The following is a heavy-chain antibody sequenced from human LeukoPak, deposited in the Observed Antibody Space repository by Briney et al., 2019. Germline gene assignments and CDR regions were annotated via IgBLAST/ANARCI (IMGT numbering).Heavy chain of an antibody. V-gene: IGHV3-66*01. D-gene: IGHD3-3*01. Sequence: GGSLRLSCAASGFTVSSNYMSWVRQAPGKGLEWVSVIYSGGSTYYADSVKGRFTISRDNSKNTLYLQMNSLRAEDTAVYYCAKLGITIFGVVIDWGQGTLVTVSS. CDR1: GFTVSSNY. J-gene: IGHJ4*02. CDR2: IYSGGST. CDR3: AKLGITIFGVVID.